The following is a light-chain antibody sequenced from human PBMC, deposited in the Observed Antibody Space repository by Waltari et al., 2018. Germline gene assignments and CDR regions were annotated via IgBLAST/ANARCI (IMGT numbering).Light chain of an antibody. CDR2: LGF. CDR1: QSLLNSDGYTH. CDR3: MQSLQTPFS. J-gene: IGKJ2*03. V-gene: IGKV2-28*01. Sequence: DLVVTQTPLSLPVTPGEPASISCSSSQSLLNSDGYTHLHWFLQKPGQSPHLLIYLGFNRASGVPDRFSGSGSGTHFTLTVSRVEAEDVGVYYCMQSLQTPFSFGQGTKVEMK.